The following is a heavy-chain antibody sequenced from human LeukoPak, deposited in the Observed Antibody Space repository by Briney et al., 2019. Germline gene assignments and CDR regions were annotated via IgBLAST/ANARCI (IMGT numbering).Heavy chain of an antibody. Sequence: SETLSLTCTVSGGSISSSSYYWGWIRQPPGKGLEWIGSIYYSGSTYYNPSLKSRVTISVDTSKNQFSLKLSSVTAADTAVYYCAQESSAYESNWFDPWGQGTLVTVSS. J-gene: IGHJ5*02. CDR1: GGSISSSSYY. CDR3: AQESSAYESNWFDP. V-gene: IGHV4-39*01. D-gene: IGHD3-16*01. CDR2: IYYSGST.